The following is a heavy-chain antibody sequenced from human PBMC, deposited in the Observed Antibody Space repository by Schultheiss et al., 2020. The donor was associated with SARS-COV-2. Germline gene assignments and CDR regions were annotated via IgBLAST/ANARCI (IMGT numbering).Heavy chain of an antibody. CDR2: IYYSGST. J-gene: IGHJ5*02. CDR1: GGSISSSSYY. V-gene: IGHV4-39*07. CDR3: ARAIPVVVVVAATPFHGVGYNWFDP. Sequence: SETLSLTCTVSGGSISSSSYYWGWIRQPPGKGLEWIGSIYYSGSTYYNPSLKSRVTISVDTSKNQFSLKLSSVTAADTAVYHCARAIPVVVVVAATPFHGVGYNWFDPWGQGTLVTVSS. D-gene: IGHD2-15*01.